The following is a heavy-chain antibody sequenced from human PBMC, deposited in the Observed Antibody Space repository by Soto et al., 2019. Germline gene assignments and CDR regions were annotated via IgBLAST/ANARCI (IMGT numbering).Heavy chain of an antibody. D-gene: IGHD2-15*01. CDR3: ARDLVVVAATGDAFDI. V-gene: IGHV3-7*05. CDR1: GFTFSSYW. CDR2: IKQDGSEK. J-gene: IGHJ3*02. Sequence: EVQLVESGGGLVQPGGSLRLSCAASGFTFSSYWMSWVRQAPGKGLEWVANIKQDGSEKYYVDSVKGRFTISRDNAKNSLYLQMNSLRAEDTAVYYCARDLVVVAATGDAFDIWGQGTMVTVSS.